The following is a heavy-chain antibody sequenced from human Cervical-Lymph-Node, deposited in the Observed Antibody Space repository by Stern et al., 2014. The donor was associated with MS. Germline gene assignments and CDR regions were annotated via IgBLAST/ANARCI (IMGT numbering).Heavy chain of an antibody. Sequence: QVQLQESGPGLVKPSDTLSLTCSVSGDSLSSSTFYWGWIRQPPGKGPEWIGRVYYSGNTYYHPSLKSRVTISVDTSKNQFSLRLPSVTAADTAVYYCARHQLGYGYAYLRYWGQGTLVTVSS. D-gene: IGHD5-18*01. CDR2: VYYSGNT. CDR3: ARHQLGYGYAYLRY. J-gene: IGHJ4*02. CDR1: GDSLSSSTFY. V-gene: IGHV4-39*01.